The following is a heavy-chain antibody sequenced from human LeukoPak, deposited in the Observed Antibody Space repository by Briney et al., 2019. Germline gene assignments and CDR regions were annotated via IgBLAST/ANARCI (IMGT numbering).Heavy chain of an antibody. CDR1: GYSISSGYY. Sequence: KPSETLSLTCTVSGYSISSGYYWGWIRQPPGKGLEWIGSIYHSGSTYYNPSLKSRVTISVDTSKSQFSLKLSSVTAADTAVYYCARGDTAMVRIFDYWGQGTLVTVSS. J-gene: IGHJ4*02. CDR2: IYHSGST. V-gene: IGHV4-38-2*02. D-gene: IGHD5-18*01. CDR3: ARGDTAMVRIFDY.